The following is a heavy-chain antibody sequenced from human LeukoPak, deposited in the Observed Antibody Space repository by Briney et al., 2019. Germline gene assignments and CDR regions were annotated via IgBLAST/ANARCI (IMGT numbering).Heavy chain of an antibody. D-gene: IGHD3-9*01. CDR2: ISGSGENT. CDR3: AKGSVNYDIVTGSYFDY. V-gene: IGHV3-23*01. CDR1: GFTFNTYA. Sequence: GGSLRLSCAASGFTFNTYAMNWVRQAPGKGLEWVSSISGSGENTYYADSVKGRFTISRDKSKNTLSLQMNSLRAEDTAVYYCAKGSVNYDIVTGSYFDYWGQGTLVTVSS. J-gene: IGHJ4*02.